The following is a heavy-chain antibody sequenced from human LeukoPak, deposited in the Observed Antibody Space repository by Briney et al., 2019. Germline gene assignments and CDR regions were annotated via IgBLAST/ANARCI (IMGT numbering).Heavy chain of an antibody. D-gene: IGHD3-10*01. CDR3: VREAGGYYYYYYYMDV. J-gene: IGHJ6*03. CDR2: IYTSGST. Sequence: SETLSLTCTVSGGSISSYYWSWIRQPAGKGLEWIGRIYTSGSTNYNPSLKSRVNMSVDTSKNQFSLKLSSVTAADTAVYYCVREAGGYYYYYYYMDVWGKGTTVTVSS. V-gene: IGHV4-4*07. CDR1: GGSISSYY.